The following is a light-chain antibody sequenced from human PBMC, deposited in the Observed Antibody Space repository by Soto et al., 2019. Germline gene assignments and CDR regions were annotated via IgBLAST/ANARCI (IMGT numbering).Light chain of an antibody. CDR1: QDISSY. Sequence: DIQLTQSPSFLSASVGDRVTITCRASQDISSYLAWYQQKPGKAPKLLIYAASTLQSGVPSSFSGSGSGTEFTLTISSLQPEDFATYYCQQLNSYPLTFGGGTKVESK. J-gene: IGKJ4*01. CDR3: QQLNSYPLT. V-gene: IGKV1-9*01. CDR2: AAS.